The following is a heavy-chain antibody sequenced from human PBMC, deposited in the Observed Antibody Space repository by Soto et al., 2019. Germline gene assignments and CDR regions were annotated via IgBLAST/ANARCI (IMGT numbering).Heavy chain of an antibody. CDR2: IYYSGST. J-gene: IGHJ4*02. D-gene: IGHD2-21*02. CDR1: GGSISSSNYY. V-gene: IGHV4-39*01. Sequence: QLQLQESGPGLVKPSETLSLTCTVSGGSISSSNYYWGWIRQPPGKGLEWIGTIYYSGSTYYNPSLKSRVTITADTSTNQCSLKLSSVTAADTAMYYCARRDSSPHSRYWGQGTLVTVSS. CDR3: ARRDSSPHSRY.